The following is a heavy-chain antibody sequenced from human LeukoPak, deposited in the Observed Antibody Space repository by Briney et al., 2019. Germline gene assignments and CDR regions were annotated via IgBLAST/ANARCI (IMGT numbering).Heavy chain of an antibody. V-gene: IGHV3-30-3*01. Sequence: GGSLRLSCAASEFTFSNYAMHWVRQAPGKGLEWVAVISYDGSNKYYADSVKGRFTISRDNSKNTLYLQMNSLRAEDTAVYYCARDFSGYDPPAHFFDYWGQGTLVTVSS. D-gene: IGHD5-12*01. J-gene: IGHJ4*02. CDR1: EFTFSNYA. CDR2: ISYDGSNK. CDR3: ARDFSGYDPPAHFFDY.